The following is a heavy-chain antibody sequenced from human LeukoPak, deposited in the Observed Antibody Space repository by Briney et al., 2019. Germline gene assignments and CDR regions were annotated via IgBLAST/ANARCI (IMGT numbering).Heavy chain of an antibody. CDR2: IWYDGSDK. CDR3: ASDVERSSSWYDY. V-gene: IGHV3-33*01. D-gene: IGHD6-13*01. CDR1: GXTFSSDG. Sequence: PRGSLRLSWAASGXTFSSDGVHWVRQAPGKGLECVAVIWYDGSDKYYADSVKGRFTISRDNSKSTLYLQMNSLRAEDTAVYYCASDVERSSSWYDYWCQGTLVTVSS. J-gene: IGHJ4*02.